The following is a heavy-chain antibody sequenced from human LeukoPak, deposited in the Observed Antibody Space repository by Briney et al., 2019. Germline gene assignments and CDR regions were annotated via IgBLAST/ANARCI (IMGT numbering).Heavy chain of an antibody. D-gene: IGHD3-16*01. Sequence: SETLSLTCAVYGGSFSSYYWSWIRQPPGKGLEWIGEINHSGSTNYNPSLKSRVTISVDTSKNQFSLKLSSVTAADTAVYYCARDLSAGFGDAFDIWGQGTMVTVSS. CDR3: ARDLSAGFGDAFDI. CDR1: GGSFSSYY. CDR2: INHSGST. V-gene: IGHV4-34*01. J-gene: IGHJ3*02.